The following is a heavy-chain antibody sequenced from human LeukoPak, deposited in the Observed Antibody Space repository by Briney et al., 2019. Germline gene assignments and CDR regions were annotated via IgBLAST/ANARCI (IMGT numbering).Heavy chain of an antibody. Sequence: GGSLRLSCAASGFTFRSYGMHWVRQAPGKGLEWVAVIWYDGSNKYYADSVKGRFTISRDNSKNTLYLQMNSLRAEDTAVYYCAKEYCYGSGSYIPDYWGQGTLVTVSS. D-gene: IGHD3-10*01. CDR1: GFTFRSYG. J-gene: IGHJ4*02. V-gene: IGHV3-30*02. CDR3: AKEYCYGSGSYIPDY. CDR2: IWYDGSNK.